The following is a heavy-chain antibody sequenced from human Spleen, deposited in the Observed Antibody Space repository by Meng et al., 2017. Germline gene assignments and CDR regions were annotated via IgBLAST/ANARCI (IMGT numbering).Heavy chain of an antibody. J-gene: IGHJ4*02. Sequence: GESLRLSCAASGFTFSSYAMHWVRQAPGKGLEWVAVISYDGSNKYYADSVKGRFTISRDNSKNTLYLQMNSLRAEDTAVYYCARDFSVAGTCDYWGQGTLVTVSS. V-gene: IGHV3-30*04. CDR2: ISYDGSNK. D-gene: IGHD6-19*01. CDR3: ARDFSVAGTCDY. CDR1: GFTFSSYA.